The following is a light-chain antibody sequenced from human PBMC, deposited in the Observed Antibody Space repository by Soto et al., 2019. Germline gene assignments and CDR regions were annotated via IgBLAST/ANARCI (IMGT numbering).Light chain of an antibody. V-gene: IGKV4-1*01. Sequence: DIVLTQSPASLDVSLGERVTINCKSSQSLFFTSNKKNSLAWYQQKPGQPPKLIIYWGSSRESGVPARFRGAGSATDFPLTISSLQAEDVAVYYCQQGYRSPFTFGQGTKVGIK. CDR3: QQGYRSPFT. J-gene: IGKJ2*01. CDR1: QSLFFTSNKKNS. CDR2: WGS.